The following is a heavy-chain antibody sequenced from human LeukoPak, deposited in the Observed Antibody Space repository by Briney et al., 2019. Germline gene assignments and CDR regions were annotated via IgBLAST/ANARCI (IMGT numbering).Heavy chain of an antibody. V-gene: IGHV3-11*01. Sequence: PGGSLRLSCAASGFTFSDYYMSWIRQAPGKGLEWVSYISSSGSTIYYADSVKGRFTISRDNAKDSLYLQMNSLRAEDTAVYYCAGDLGGSGRYNWFDPWGQGTLVTVSS. CDR1: GFTFSDYY. D-gene: IGHD3-10*01. CDR3: AGDLGGSGRYNWFDP. CDR2: ISSSGSTI. J-gene: IGHJ5*02.